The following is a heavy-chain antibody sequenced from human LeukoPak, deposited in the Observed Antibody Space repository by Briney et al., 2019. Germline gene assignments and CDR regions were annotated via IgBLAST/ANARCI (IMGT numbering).Heavy chain of an antibody. D-gene: IGHD3-10*01. CDR3: AKDAYGSGSYFTH. CDR2: ISGSGSST. Sequence: GGSLRLSCAASGVTFSNYTMTWVRQAPGKGLEWVSGISGSGSSTYYADSVKGRFTISRDNSKNTRYLQMNSLRAEDTAVYYCAKDAYGSGSYFTHWGQGTLVTVSS. CDR1: GVTFSNYT. V-gene: IGHV3-23*01. J-gene: IGHJ4*02.